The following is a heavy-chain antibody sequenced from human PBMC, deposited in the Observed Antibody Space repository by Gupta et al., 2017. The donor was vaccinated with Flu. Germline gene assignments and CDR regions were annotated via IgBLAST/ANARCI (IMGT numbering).Heavy chain of an antibody. V-gene: IGHV3-23*01. D-gene: IGHD6-13*01. CDR1: SYV. CDR2: ISSSGIST. CDR3: AKHPAGTTAPGTWIY. J-gene: IGHJ4*02. Sequence: SYVMNWVRQAPGKGLEWVSAISSSGISTYYTDSVKGRFTISRDNSKNTLFLQMNSLRAEDTAMYFCAKHPAGTTAPGTWIYWGQGTLVTVSS.